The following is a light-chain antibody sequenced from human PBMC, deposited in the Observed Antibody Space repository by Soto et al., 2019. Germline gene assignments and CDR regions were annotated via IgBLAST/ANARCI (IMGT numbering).Light chain of an antibody. CDR3: QQYSSSPPEFT. V-gene: IGKV3-20*01. J-gene: IGKJ3*01. CDR2: GAS. CDR1: QSVGSSY. Sequence: EIVLTQSPGTLSVSPGERVTLSCRASQSVGSSYLAWYQQRPGQAPRLLIFGASYRATGIPDRFSGSGSGTDFTLTISRVEPEAFAVYYCQQYSSSPPEFTFGPGTKVDSK.